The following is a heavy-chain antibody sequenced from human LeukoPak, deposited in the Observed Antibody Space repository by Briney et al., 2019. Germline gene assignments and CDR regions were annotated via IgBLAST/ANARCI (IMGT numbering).Heavy chain of an antibody. J-gene: IGHJ6*03. Sequence: GSSVKVSCKASGGTFSSYTISWVRQAPGQGLEWMGRIIPILGIANYAQKFQGRVTITADKSTSTAYMELSSLRSEDTAVYYCARDRWVIVPAAIGDYYYYYYMDVWGKGTTVTVSS. CDR2: IIPILGIA. CDR3: ARDRWVIVPAAIGDYYYYYYMDV. CDR1: GGTFSSYT. V-gene: IGHV1-69*04. D-gene: IGHD2-2*02.